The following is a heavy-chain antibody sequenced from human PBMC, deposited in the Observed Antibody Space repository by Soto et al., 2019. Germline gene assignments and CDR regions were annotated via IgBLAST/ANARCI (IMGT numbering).Heavy chain of an antibody. D-gene: IGHD3-3*02. J-gene: IGHJ4*01. CDR3: ARQISHICDF. CDR2: INVGSGNK. V-gene: IGHV1-3*01. Sequence: ASVKVSCKASGYTFSGYAMHWVRQAPGQRLEWMGWINVGSGNKKYSQKFQGRVTISGDTSASTVFMELSSLKASDTGMYYCARQISHICDFWGQGTLVTVSS. CDR1: GYTFSGYA.